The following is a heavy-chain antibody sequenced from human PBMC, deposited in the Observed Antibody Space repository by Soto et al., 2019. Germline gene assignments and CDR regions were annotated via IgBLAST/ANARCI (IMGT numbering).Heavy chain of an antibody. V-gene: IGHV3-74*01. Sequence: EVQLVESGGGLVQPGGSLRLSCGASGFTFSNYWMHSVRQAPGEGLVWVSRINGDGSFTRFADSVKGRFPISRDNAKNTVHLQMNSLRVEDTAVYYCARVGCGSGNFDYWGQGNLVTVSS. J-gene: IGHJ4*02. CDR2: INGDGSFT. CDR3: ARVGCGSGNFDY. D-gene: IGHD3-10*01. CDR1: GFTFSNYW.